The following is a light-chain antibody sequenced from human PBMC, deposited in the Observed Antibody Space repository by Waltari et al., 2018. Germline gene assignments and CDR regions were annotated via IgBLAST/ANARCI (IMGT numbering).Light chain of an antibody. V-gene: IGKV1-39*01. J-gene: IGKJ2*01. CDR1: QSISSY. Sequence: DIQMTQYPSSLSASVGDRVTITCRASQSISSYLNWYQQKPGKAPKLLIYAASSLQSGVPSRFSGSGSETDFTLTISSLQPEDFATYYCQQSYSTPVYTFGQGTKLEI. CDR2: AAS. CDR3: QQSYSTPVYT.